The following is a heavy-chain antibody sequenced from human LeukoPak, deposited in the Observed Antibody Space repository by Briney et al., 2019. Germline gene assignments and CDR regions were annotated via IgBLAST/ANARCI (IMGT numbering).Heavy chain of an antibody. CDR3: AKFPHYDILTGYPY. CDR2: ISGSGGST. D-gene: IGHD3-9*01. CDR1: GFTFSSYA. Sequence: PGGSLRLSCAASGFTFSSYAMSWVRQAPGKGLEWVSVISGSGGSTYYADSVKGRFTISRDNSKNTLYLQMNSLRAEDTAVYYCAKFPHYDILTGYPYWGQGTLVTVSS. V-gene: IGHV3-23*01. J-gene: IGHJ4*02.